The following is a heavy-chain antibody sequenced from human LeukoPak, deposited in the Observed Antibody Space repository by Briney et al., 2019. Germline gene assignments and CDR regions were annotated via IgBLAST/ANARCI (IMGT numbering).Heavy chain of an antibody. D-gene: IGHD1-26*01. Sequence: GGSLRLSCAASGFTFSNAWMSWVRQAPGKGLEWVGRIKSKTDGGTTDYAAPVKGRFTISRDDSKNTLYLQMNSLKTEDTAVYYCTTSGSYAEYYYYYMDVWGKGTTVTISS. V-gene: IGHV3-15*01. CDR2: IKSKTDGGTT. CDR1: GFTFSNAW. CDR3: TTSGSYAEYYYYYMDV. J-gene: IGHJ6*03.